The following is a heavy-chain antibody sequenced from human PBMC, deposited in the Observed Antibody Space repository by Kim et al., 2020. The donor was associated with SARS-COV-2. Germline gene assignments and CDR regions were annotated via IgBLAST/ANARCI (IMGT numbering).Heavy chain of an antibody. CDR2: INAGNGNT. Sequence: ASVKVSCKASGYTFTSYAMHWVRQAPGQRLEWMGWINAGNGNTKYSQKFQGRVTITRDTSASTAYMELSSLRSEDTAVYYCARDMDTAIESVGFDYWGQGTLVTVSS. CDR3: ARDMDTAIESVGFDY. V-gene: IGHV1-3*01. J-gene: IGHJ4*02. D-gene: IGHD5-18*01. CDR1: GYTFTSYA.